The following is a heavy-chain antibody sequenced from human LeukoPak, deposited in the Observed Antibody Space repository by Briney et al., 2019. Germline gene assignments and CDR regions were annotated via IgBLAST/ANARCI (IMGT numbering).Heavy chain of an antibody. J-gene: IGHJ6*03. V-gene: IGHV3-7*01. Sequence: GGSLRLSCAASGFTFSTYGMHWVRQAPGKGLEWVANIKQDGSEKYYVDSVKGRFTISRDNAKNSLYLQMDSLRAEDTAVYYCARSVAGTFYYYYMDVWGKGTTVTVSS. D-gene: IGHD6-19*01. CDR1: GFTFSTYG. CDR2: IKQDGSEK. CDR3: ARSVAGTFYYYYMDV.